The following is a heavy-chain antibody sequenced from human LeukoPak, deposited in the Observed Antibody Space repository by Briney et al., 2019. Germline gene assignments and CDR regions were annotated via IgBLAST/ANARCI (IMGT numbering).Heavy chain of an antibody. CDR1: GGSISSGGYY. CDR2: IYYSGST. V-gene: IGHV4-31*03. CDR3: ARDTAPVGYYDFWSGYYSSAGGMDV. Sequence: PSETLSLTCTVSGGSISSGGYYWSWIRQHPGKGLEWIGYIYYSGSTYYNPSLKSRVTISVDTSKNQFSLKLSSVTAADTAVYYCARDTAPVGYYDFWSGYYSSAGGMDVWGQGTTVTVSS. D-gene: IGHD3-3*01. J-gene: IGHJ6*02.